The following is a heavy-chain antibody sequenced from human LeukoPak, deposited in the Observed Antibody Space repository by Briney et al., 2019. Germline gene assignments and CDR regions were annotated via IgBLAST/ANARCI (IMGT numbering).Heavy chain of an antibody. D-gene: IGHD6-19*01. Sequence: GESLKISCKGSGYSFTSYWIGWVRQMPGKGLEWMGIIYPGDSDTRYSPSFRGQVSISADKSISTAYLQWSGLKASDTAMYYCALAVAGTYFDYWGQGTPVTVSS. J-gene: IGHJ4*02. CDR3: ALAVAGTYFDY. CDR1: GYSFTSYW. V-gene: IGHV5-51*01. CDR2: IYPGDSDT.